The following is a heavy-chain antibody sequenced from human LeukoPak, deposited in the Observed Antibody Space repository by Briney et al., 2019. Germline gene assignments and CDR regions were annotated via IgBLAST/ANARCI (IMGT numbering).Heavy chain of an antibody. CDR1: GFTFSDYY. CDR3: ARLPVEMATTHYYYYYYMDV. D-gene: IGHD5-24*01. CDR2: ISSSGSTI. Sequence: PGGSLRLSCAASGFTFSDYYMSWIRQAPGKGLEWVSYISSSGSTIYYADSVKGRFTISRDNAKNSLYLQMNSLRAEDTAVYYCARLPVEMATTHYYYYYYMDVWGKGTTVTVSS. V-gene: IGHV3-11*01. J-gene: IGHJ6*03.